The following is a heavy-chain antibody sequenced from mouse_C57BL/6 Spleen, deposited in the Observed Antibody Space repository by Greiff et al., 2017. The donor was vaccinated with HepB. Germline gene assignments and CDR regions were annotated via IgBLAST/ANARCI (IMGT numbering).Heavy chain of an antibody. CDR1: GYTFTDYN. CDR2: INPNNGGT. J-gene: IGHJ4*01. CDR3: ARSNYYGSSSFAMDY. Sequence: VQLQQSGPELVKPGASVKIPCKASGYTFTDYNMDWVKQSHGKSLEWIGDINPNNGGTIYNQKFKGKATLTVDKSSRTAYMELRSLTSEDTAVYYCARSNYYGSSSFAMDYWGQGTSVTVSS. D-gene: IGHD1-1*01. V-gene: IGHV1-18*01.